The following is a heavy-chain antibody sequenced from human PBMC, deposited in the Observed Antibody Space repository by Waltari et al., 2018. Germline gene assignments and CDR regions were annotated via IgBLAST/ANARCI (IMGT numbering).Heavy chain of an antibody. Sequence: QLQLQESGPGLVKPSETLPLTCTVSGGSISSSSYYWGWHRQPPGKGLEWIGSIYYSGSTYYNPSLKSRVTISVDTSKNQFSLKLSSVTAADTAVYYCARRDYGGSFHAFDIWGQGTMVTVSS. V-gene: IGHV4-39*01. J-gene: IGHJ3*02. CDR1: GGSISSSSYY. D-gene: IGHD2-15*01. CDR3: ARRDYGGSFHAFDI. CDR2: IYYSGST.